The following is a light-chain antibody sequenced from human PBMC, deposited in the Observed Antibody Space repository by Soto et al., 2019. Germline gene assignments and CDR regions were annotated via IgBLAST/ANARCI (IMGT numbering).Light chain of an antibody. CDR1: QSVSSSF. V-gene: IGKV3-20*01. J-gene: IGKJ1*01. Sequence: EVVLTQSPGTLSLSPGERATLSCRAGQSVSSSFLAWYQLKPGQAPRLLIYDVSTRAPGIPDRFSGSGSGTDFTLTISRLEPEDFAVYSCHQYRSTPWTFGPGTTVDIK. CDR2: DVS. CDR3: HQYRSTPWT.